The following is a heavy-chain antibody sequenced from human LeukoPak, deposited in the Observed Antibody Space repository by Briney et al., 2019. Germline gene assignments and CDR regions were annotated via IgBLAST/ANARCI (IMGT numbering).Heavy chain of an antibody. D-gene: IGHD3-3*01. Sequence: ASVKVSCKATGGTFSSYAISWVRQAPGQGLEWMGGIIPIFGTANYAQKFQGRVTITADESTSTAYMELSSLRSEDTAVYYCASRPRREDFWSGSDDYWGQGTLVTVSS. CDR1: GGTFSSYA. J-gene: IGHJ4*02. CDR2: IIPIFGTA. V-gene: IGHV1-69*13. CDR3: ASRPRREDFWSGSDDY.